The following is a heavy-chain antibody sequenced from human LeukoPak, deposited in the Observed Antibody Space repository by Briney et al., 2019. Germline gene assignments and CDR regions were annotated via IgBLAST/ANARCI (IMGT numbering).Heavy chain of an antibody. V-gene: IGHV1-2*04. J-gene: IGHJ4*02. CDR1: GYAFTSYG. CDR2: INPNSGGT. Sequence: ASVKVSCKASGYAFTSYGISWVRQAPGQGLEWMGWINPNSGGTNYAQKFQGWVTMTRDTSISTAYMELSRLRSDDTAVYYCARDARVDSSSWYGNHYFDYWGQGTPVTVSS. CDR3: ARDARVDSSSWYGNHYFDY. D-gene: IGHD6-13*01.